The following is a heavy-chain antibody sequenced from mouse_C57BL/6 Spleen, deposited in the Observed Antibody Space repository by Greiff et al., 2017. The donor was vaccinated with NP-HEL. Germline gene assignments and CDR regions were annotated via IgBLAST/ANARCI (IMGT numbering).Heavy chain of an antibody. CDR1: GYTFTSYW. CDR3: ARDSSGYVD. Sequence: VQLQQPGAELVRPGSSVKLSCKASGYTFTSYWMDWVKQRPGQGLEWIGNIYPSDSETHYNQKFKDKATLTVDKSSSTAYMQLSSLTSEDSAVYDCARDSSGYVDWGQGTTLTVSS. V-gene: IGHV1-61*01. J-gene: IGHJ2*01. D-gene: IGHD3-2*02. CDR2: IYPSDSET.